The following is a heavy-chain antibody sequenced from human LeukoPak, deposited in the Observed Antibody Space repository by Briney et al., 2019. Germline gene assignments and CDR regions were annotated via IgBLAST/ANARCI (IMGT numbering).Heavy chain of an antibody. Sequence: GGSLRLYCAASGFTFSSYGMHWVRQAPGKGLEWVAFIRYDGSNKYYADSVKGRFTISRDNSKNTLYLQMNSLRAEDTAVYYCAKDLTAMFTYIDYWGQGTLVTVSS. D-gene: IGHD5-18*01. CDR1: GFTFSSYG. CDR3: AKDLTAMFTYIDY. V-gene: IGHV3-30*02. J-gene: IGHJ4*02. CDR2: IRYDGSNK.